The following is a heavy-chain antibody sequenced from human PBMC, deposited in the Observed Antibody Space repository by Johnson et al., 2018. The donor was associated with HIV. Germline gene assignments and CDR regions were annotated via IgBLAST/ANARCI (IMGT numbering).Heavy chain of an antibody. V-gene: IGHV3-30*14. J-gene: IGHJ3*02. Sequence: QVQLVESGGGVVQPGRSLRLSCAASGFTFSSYAMHWVRQAPGKGLEWVALMSFDGSNKYYADSVKGRFTISRDNSKNTLYLQMNSLRAEDTAVYYCAWRSSYRSSWEPPDDAFDIWGQGTMVTVSS. D-gene: IGHD6-13*01. CDR2: MSFDGSNK. CDR1: GFTFSSYA. CDR3: AWRSSYRSSWEPPDDAFDI.